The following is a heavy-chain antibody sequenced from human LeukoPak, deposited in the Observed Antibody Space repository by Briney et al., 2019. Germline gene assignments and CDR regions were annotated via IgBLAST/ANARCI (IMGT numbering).Heavy chain of an antibody. CDR2: IYYSGST. V-gene: IGHV4-39*01. D-gene: IGHD3-22*01. CDR1: GGSISSSSYY. J-gene: IGHJ5*02. Sequence: SETLSLTCTVSGGSISSSSYYWGWIRQPPGKGLEWIGSIYYSGSTYYNPSLKSRVTISVDTSNNQFSLKLRSVTAADTAVYYCARHRGDYDSSGYYWFDPWSQGTLVTVSS. CDR3: ARHRGDYDSSGYYWFDP.